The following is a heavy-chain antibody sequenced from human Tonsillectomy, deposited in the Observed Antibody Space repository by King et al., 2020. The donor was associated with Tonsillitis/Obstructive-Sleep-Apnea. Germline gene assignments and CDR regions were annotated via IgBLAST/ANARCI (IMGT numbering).Heavy chain of an antibody. Sequence: VQLVESGGGLEQPGGSLILSCAASGFTFSIYAMGWVRQAPGKGLEWVSVISGRAGSTYYADSVKGRFSISRDNSKNTVYLQMNSLRAEDTAVYYCAKTRDWYFDVWGRGTLVTVSS. CDR2: ISGRAGST. CDR3: AKTRDWYFDV. J-gene: IGHJ2*01. V-gene: IGHV3-23*04. CDR1: GFTFSIYA.